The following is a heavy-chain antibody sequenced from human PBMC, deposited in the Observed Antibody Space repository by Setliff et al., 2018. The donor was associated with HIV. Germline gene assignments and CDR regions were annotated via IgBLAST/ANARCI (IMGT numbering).Heavy chain of an antibody. V-gene: IGHV3-33*01. J-gene: IGHJ4*02. Sequence: GGSLRLSCAASGFTFSSYGMHWVRQAPGKGLEWVAVIWYDGSNKYYADSVKGRSTISRDNSKNTLYLQMNSLRAEDTAVYYCASGSAMVLYFDYWGQGTLVTVSS. CDR3: ASGSAMVLYFDY. CDR1: GFTFSSYG. D-gene: IGHD5-18*01. CDR2: IWYDGSNK.